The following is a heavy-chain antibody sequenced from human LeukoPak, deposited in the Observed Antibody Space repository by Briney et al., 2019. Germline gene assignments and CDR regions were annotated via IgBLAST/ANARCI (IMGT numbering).Heavy chain of an antibody. Sequence: ASVKVSCKASGYTFTGYYMHWVRQAPGQGLEWMGRINPNSGGTNYAQKFQGRVTMTRDTSISTAYMELSRLRSDDTAVYYCARGFEDGSGLVFDYWGQGTLVTVSS. V-gene: IGHV1-2*06. J-gene: IGHJ4*02. D-gene: IGHD3-10*01. CDR1: GYTFTGYY. CDR2: INPNSGGT. CDR3: ARGFEDGSGLVFDY.